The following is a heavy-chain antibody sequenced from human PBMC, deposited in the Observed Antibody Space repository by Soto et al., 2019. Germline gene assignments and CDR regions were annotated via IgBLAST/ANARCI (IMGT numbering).Heavy chain of an antibody. CDR1: GYSFTRYW. Sequence: GGSLKISCKGSGYSFTRYWIGWGRQMPGEGLEGMGIIYPGDSDTRYSPSFQGQVTISADKSISTAYLRWSSLKASDTAMYYCARQVYYYDSSGYYPTPYYYYGMDVWGQGTTVTVS. D-gene: IGHD3-22*01. J-gene: IGHJ6*02. V-gene: IGHV5-51*01. CDR3: ARQVYYYDSSGYYPTPYYYYGMDV. CDR2: IYPGDSDT.